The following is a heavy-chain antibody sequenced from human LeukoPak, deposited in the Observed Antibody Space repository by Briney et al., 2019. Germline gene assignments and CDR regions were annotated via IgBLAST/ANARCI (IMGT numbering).Heavy chain of an antibody. Sequence: SETLSLTCTVSGGSISSYYWSWIRQPPGKGLEWIGYIYYSGSTNYNPSLKSRVTISVDTSKNQFSLKLSSVTAADTAVYYCARQLELRFDYGGQGTLVTVS. CDR3: ARQLELRFDY. CDR2: IYYSGST. J-gene: IGHJ4*02. CDR1: GGSISSYY. D-gene: IGHD1-7*01. V-gene: IGHV4-59*08.